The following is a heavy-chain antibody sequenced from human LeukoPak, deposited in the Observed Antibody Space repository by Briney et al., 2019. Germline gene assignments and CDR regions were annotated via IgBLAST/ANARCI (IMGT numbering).Heavy chain of an antibody. CDR2: ISGSGGST. Sequence: PVGSLRLSCAASGFTFSSYAMSWVRQGPGKGLECVSGISGSGGSTYSADPVKGRFTISRDNSTNTLYLQMYSLRVEDTAVYYCAKNSGGTCYSAYDYWGQGTLVTVSS. CDR3: AKNSGGTCYSAYDY. V-gene: IGHV3-23*01. CDR1: GFTFSSYA. D-gene: IGHD2-15*01. J-gene: IGHJ4*02.